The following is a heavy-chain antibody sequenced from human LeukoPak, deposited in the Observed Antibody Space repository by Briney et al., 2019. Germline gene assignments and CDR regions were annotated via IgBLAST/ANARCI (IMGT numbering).Heavy chain of an antibody. J-gene: IGHJ4*02. CDR3: ARERDVEMATILSY. D-gene: IGHD5-24*01. V-gene: IGHV3-30-3*01. CDR2: ISYDGSNK. Sequence: GGSLRLSCAASGFTFSSYAMHWVRQAPGKGLEWVAVISYDGSNKYYADSVKGRFTISRDNSKNTLYLQMNSLRAEDTAVYYCARERDVEMATILSYWGQGTLVTVSS. CDR1: GFTFSSYA.